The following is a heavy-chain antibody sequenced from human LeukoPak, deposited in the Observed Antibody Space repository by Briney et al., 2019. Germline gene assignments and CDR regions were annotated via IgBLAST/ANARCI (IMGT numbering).Heavy chain of an antibody. V-gene: IGHV3-30-3*01. CDR1: GFTFSSYA. CDR2: ISYDGSNK. CDR3: ARVIWSGYYQIDY. J-gene: IGHJ4*02. Sequence: GRSLRLSCAASGFTFSSYAMHWVRQAPGKGLEWVAVISYDGSNKYYADSVKGRFTISRDNSKNTLYLQMNSLRAEDTAVYYCARVIWSGYYQIDYWGQGTLVTVSS. D-gene: IGHD3-3*01.